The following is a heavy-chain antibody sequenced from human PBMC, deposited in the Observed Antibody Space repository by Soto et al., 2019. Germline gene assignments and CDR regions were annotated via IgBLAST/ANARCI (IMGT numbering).Heavy chain of an antibody. CDR3: ERLRLATNKYKRFDP. V-gene: IGHV4-31*03. Sequence: SETLSLTCIVSGAALNSGNYYWSWIRQVPGKGLEWIGHIYVTGAVDYNPSLRDRITISQDTSERQFSLNLRLVTAADTAVYYCERLRLATNKYKRFDPWGQGTLVTVYS. CDR1: GAALNSGNYY. D-gene: IGHD2-15*01. CDR2: IYVTGAV. J-gene: IGHJ5*02.